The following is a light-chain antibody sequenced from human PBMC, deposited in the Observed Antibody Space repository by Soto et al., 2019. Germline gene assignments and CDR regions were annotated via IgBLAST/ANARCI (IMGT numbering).Light chain of an antibody. Sequence: EIVLTQSPGTLSLSPGERVTLSCRASQSISSSYLAWYQQKPGQAPRLLIYGASSRATGIPDRFSGSGSGTDFTLTISRVEPEDFAVYYCQPYGNSPRTFGQGSNLEIK. J-gene: IGKJ2*01. V-gene: IGKV3-20*01. CDR2: GAS. CDR3: QPYGNSPRT. CDR1: QSISSSY.